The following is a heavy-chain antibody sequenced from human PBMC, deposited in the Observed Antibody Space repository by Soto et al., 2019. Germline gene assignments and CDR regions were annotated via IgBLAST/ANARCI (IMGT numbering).Heavy chain of an antibody. D-gene: IGHD2-8*01. CDR2: INPNSGGT. CDR3: ARVYSSDAFDI. V-gene: IGHV1-2*04. J-gene: IGHJ3*02. Sequence: ASVKVSCKASGYTFTGYYMHWVRQAPGQGLEWMGWINPNSGGTNYAQKFQGWVTMTRDTSISTAYMELSRLRSDDTAVDYCARVYSSDAFDIWGQGTMVTVSS. CDR1: GYTFTGYY.